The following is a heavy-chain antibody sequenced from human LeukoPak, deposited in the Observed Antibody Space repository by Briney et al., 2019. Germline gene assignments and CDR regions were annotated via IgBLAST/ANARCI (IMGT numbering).Heavy chain of an antibody. CDR3: ARGNPTYYYDSRGSRSYYSDY. Sequence: SETLSLTCSVSGRSISSYYWRWIRQPPGKGLEWIGYIYDSGSTNYNPFLKSRVPISVDTSKNQFSLKLSSVTAADTAVYYCARGNPTYYYDSRGSRSYYSDYWGQGTLDTVSS. CDR1: GRSISSYY. V-gene: IGHV4-59*01. CDR2: IYDSGST. D-gene: IGHD3-22*01. J-gene: IGHJ4*02.